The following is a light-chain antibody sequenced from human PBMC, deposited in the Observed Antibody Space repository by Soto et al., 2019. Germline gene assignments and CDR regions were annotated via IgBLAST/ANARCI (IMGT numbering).Light chain of an antibody. Sequence: EVVLTQSAGTRSLSRGERATLSCGASQRIASDVAWYQQRPGQPPRLVIFGASTRASDVPDGFTGSGSGTQFTLTIASLNSEDFAVYFCLQYNNSPYTFGQGSKVDIK. CDR3: LQYNNSPYT. J-gene: IGKJ2*01. V-gene: IGKV3-15*01. CDR1: QRIASD. CDR2: GAS.